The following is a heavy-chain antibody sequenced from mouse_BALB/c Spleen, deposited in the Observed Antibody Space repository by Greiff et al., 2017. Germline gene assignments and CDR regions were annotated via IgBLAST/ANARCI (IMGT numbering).Heavy chain of an antibody. V-gene: IGHV2-6-4*01. CDR1: GFSLSRYS. CDR3: ARNQDSSGYVGFAY. Sequence: VQRVESGPGLVAPSQSLSITCTVSGFSLSRYSVHWVRQPPGKGLEWLGMIWGGGSTDYNSALKSRLSISKDNSKSQVFLKMNSLQTDDTAMYYCARNQDSSGYVGFAYWGQGTLVTVSA. CDR2: IWGGGST. J-gene: IGHJ3*01. D-gene: IGHD3-2*01.